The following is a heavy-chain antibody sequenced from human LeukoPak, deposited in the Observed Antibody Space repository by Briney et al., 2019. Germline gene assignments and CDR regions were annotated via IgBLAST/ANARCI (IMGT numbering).Heavy chain of an antibody. Sequence: EASVKVSCKASGGTFSSYAISWVRQAPGQGLEWMGGIIPIFGTANYAQKFQGRVTITADESTSTAYMELSSLRSEDTAVYYCARSRGMATILYYYYYYMDVWGKRDHGHHLL. V-gene: IGHV1-69*13. J-gene: IGHJ6*03. D-gene: IGHD5-24*01. CDR3: ARSRGMATILYYYYYYMDV. CDR2: IIPIFGTA. CDR1: GGTFSSYA.